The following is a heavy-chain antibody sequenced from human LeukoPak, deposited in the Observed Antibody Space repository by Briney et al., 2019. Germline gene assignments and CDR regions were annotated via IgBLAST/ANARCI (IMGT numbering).Heavy chain of an antibody. CDR3: ARGWVGTPTLPSAISDWFDP. CDR2: INHSGST. J-gene: IGHJ5*02. V-gene: IGHV4-34*01. Sequence: PSETLSLTCAVYGGSFSGYYWSWIRQPPGKGLEWTGEINHSGSTNYNPSLKSRVTISVDTSKNQFSLKLSSVTAADTAVYYCARGWVGTPTLPSAISDWFDPWGQGTLVTVSS. D-gene: IGHD2-2*01. CDR1: GGSFSGYY.